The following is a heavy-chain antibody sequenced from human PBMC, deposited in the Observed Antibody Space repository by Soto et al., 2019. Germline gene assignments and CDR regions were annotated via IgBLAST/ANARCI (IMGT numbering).Heavy chain of an antibody. CDR3: ARVGYIGKLLWFGEYHECGMDV. CDR1: GGSISSSNW. CDR2: IYHSGST. J-gene: IGHJ6*02. D-gene: IGHD3-10*01. Sequence: PSETLSLTCAVSGGSISSSNWWSWVRQPPGKGLEWIGEIYHSGSTNYNPSLKSRVTISVDKSKNQFSLKLSSVTAADTAVYYCARVGYIGKLLWFGEYHECGMDVWGQGTTVTVSS. V-gene: IGHV4-4*02.